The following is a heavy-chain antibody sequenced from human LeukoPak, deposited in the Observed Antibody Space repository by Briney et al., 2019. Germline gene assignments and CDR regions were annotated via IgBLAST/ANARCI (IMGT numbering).Heavy chain of an antibody. CDR2: ISYDGSNK. CDR3: ARDVLSHYGSGSYVAFDI. V-gene: IGHV3-30*03. CDR1: GFTFSSYG. D-gene: IGHD3-10*01. J-gene: IGHJ3*02. Sequence: GGSLRLSCAASGFTFSSYGMHWVRQAPGKGLEWVAVISYDGSNKYYADSVKGRFTISRDNAKNSLYLQMNSLRAEDTAVYYCARDVLSHYGSGSYVAFDIWGQGTMVTVSS.